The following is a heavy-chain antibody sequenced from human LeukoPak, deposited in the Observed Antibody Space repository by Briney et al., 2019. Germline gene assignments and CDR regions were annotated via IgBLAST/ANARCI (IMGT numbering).Heavy chain of an antibody. Sequence: PSETLSLTCTVSGGSISSHYWSWVRQPPGKGLEWLGYVLDNVRTKDNPSLNSRFTLSADTSKNQFSLRLTSVTAADTAVYYCATIKRGNIFGFFDFWGQGILVTVSS. D-gene: IGHD5-18*01. V-gene: IGHV4-59*11. CDR1: GGSISSHY. CDR2: VLDNVRT. J-gene: IGHJ4*02. CDR3: ATIKRGNIFGFFDF.